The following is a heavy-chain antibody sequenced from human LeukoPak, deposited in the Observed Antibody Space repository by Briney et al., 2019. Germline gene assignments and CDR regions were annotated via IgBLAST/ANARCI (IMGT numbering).Heavy chain of an antibody. CDR2: VYYSGST. Sequence: PSETLSLTCTVSGGSISSFYWSWIRQSPGKGLEWIGYVYYSGSTNYNPSLKSRVTISVNTSKNQFSLKLSSVTAADTAVYYCARSGRDGYNFDAFDIWGQGTMVTVSS. J-gene: IGHJ3*02. V-gene: IGHV4-59*01. CDR3: ARSGRDGYNFDAFDI. CDR1: GGSISSFY. D-gene: IGHD5-24*01.